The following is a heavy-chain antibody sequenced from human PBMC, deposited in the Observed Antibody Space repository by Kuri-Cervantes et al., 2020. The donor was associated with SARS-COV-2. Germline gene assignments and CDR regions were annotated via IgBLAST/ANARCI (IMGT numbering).Heavy chain of an antibody. CDR2: FYYSGRT. CDR3: ARDRCSVTNCYTGDAFDI. Sequence: SETLSLTCTVSGGSITDYDWSWLRQSPGKGLEWIGYFYYSGRTNYNPSLEGRVTISVDTSKSQVPLRLTSVTAADTAVYFCARDRCSVTNCYTGDAFDIWGQGRMVTVSS. V-gene: IGHV4-59*01. J-gene: IGHJ3*02. D-gene: IGHD2-2*02. CDR1: GGSITDYD.